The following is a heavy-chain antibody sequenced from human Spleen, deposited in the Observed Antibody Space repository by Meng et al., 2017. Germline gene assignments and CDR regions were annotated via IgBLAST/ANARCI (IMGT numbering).Heavy chain of an antibody. CDR2: IIPIFGTA. CDR1: GGTFSSYA. CDR3: ARVGGGYSYGYYLDY. Sequence: GEVVQSGAGVKKPGSSVKVSCKASGGTFSSYAISWVRQAPGQGLEWMGGIIPIFGTANYAQKFQGRVTITADESTSTAYMELSGLRSEDTAVYYCARVGGGYSYGYYLDYWGQGTLVTVSS. J-gene: IGHJ4*02. V-gene: IGHV1-69*01. D-gene: IGHD5-18*01.